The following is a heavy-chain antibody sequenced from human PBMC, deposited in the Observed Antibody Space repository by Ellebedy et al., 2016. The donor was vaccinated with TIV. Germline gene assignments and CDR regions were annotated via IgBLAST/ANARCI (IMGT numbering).Heavy chain of an antibody. CDR2: ISNTGSRT. Sequence: GESLKISCAASGFTFSSYAMSWVRRAPGKGMEWVSTISNTGSRTYYAYSVEGRFIISRYNSKRTLYLKMNSLRAEERAVYYFAKGRGGASDISAPRSYFDYWGLGTLVTVS. V-gene: IGHV3-23*01. D-gene: IGHD3-22*01. CDR3: AKGRGGASDISAPRSYFDY. CDR1: GFTFSSYA. J-gene: IGHJ4*02.